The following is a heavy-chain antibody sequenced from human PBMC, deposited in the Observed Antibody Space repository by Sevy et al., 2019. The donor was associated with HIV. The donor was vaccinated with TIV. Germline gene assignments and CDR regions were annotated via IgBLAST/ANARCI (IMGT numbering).Heavy chain of an antibody. CDR3: ARHRGYCSGSSCYHFEY. CDR1: GGSIYSSSYY. J-gene: IGHJ4*02. Sequence: SETLSLTCTVSGGSIYSSSYYWGWIRQPPGKGLEWIASVYYSGSTYYSPSLKSRVTMSVDTSKNQFSLKLSSVTAADTAVYYCARHRGYCSGSSCYHFEYWGQGTLVTVSS. D-gene: IGHD2-15*01. V-gene: IGHV4-39*01. CDR2: VYYSGST.